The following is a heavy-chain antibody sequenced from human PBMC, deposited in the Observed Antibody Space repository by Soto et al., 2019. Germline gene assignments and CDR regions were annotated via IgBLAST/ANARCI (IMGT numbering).Heavy chain of an antibody. D-gene: IGHD6-19*01. CDR2: ISAYNGKT. V-gene: IGHV1-18*01. CDR1: GYPFTSYG. J-gene: IGHJ4*02. CDR3: ARDRLIAVTGLLHY. Sequence: QVQLVQSGAEVKKPGASVKVSCKTSGYPFTSYGINWVRQAPGQGPEWMGWISAYNGKTSYTQKFQGRGTMTTNTSTSTAYMELRSLRSDDTAVYYCARDRLIAVTGLLHYWGQGTLVPVSS.